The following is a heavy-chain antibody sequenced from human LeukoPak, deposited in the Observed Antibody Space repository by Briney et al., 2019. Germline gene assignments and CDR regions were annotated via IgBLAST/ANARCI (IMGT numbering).Heavy chain of an antibody. CDR1: GFTFSSYS. Sequence: PGGSLRLSCAASGFTFSSYSMNWVRQAPGKGLEWVSSISSSSSYIYYADSVKGRFTISRDNAKNSLYLQMNSLRAEDTAVYYCARDPIVVVTPYYFDYWGQGTLATVSS. CDR2: ISSSSSYI. V-gene: IGHV3-21*01. CDR3: ARDPIVVVTPYYFDY. J-gene: IGHJ4*02. D-gene: IGHD3-22*01.